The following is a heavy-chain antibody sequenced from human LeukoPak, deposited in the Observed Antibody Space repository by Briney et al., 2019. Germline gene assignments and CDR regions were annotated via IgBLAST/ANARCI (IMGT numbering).Heavy chain of an antibody. Sequence: GSLKPSFTASGFTFSIYNMNWVPQAPGKGLGGGPLISSSSGYLYYTDSVKGRFTISRDNAKNSLYLQMNSLRAEDTAVYYCARGSEWEPLYYFDYWGQGNLVTVSS. D-gene: IGHD1-26*01. CDR1: GFTFSIYN. V-gene: IGHV3-21*01. J-gene: IGHJ4*02. CDR2: ISSSSGYL. CDR3: ARGSEWEPLYYFDY.